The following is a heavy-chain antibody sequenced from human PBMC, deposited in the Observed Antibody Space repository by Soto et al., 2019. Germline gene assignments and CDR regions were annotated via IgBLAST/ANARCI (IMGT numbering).Heavy chain of an antibody. CDR3: ARDHGGSTWFVGIYYYFGVDV. CDR1: GFTLSSYN. V-gene: IGHV3-48*02. CDR2: ISGSSDTI. D-gene: IGHD6-13*01. J-gene: IGHJ6*02. Sequence: EVQLVESGGGLVQPGGSLRLSCAASGFTLSSYNMNWVRQAPGKGLEWVSYISGSSDTIYYADSVKGRFTISRDNAKNSLYLPKGCLRDEDTAVYYCARDHGGSTWFVGIYYYFGVDVWGQRTTVTVSS.